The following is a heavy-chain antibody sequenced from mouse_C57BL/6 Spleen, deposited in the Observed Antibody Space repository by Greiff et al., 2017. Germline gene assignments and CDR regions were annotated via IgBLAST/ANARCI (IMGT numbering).Heavy chain of an antibody. V-gene: IGHV5-17*01. Sequence: EVQLVESGGGLVKPGASLKLSCAASGYTFSDYGMHWVRQAPEQGLEWVAYISTGSSTIYYADTVKGRFTISRDNAKNTLFLQITSLRSEDTAMDYCARPGLLYCFDVWGTGTTVTVSS. CDR2: ISTGSSTI. D-gene: IGHD2-12*01. J-gene: IGHJ1*03. CDR1: GYTFSDYG. CDR3: ARPGLLYCFDV.